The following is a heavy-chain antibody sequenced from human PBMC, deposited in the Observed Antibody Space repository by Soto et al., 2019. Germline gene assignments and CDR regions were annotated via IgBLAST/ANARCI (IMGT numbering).Heavy chain of an antibody. CDR2: ISSSSSYT. D-gene: IGHD5-12*01. CDR1: GFTFSDYY. CDR3: ARERGGGYSGYGWFDP. V-gene: IGHV3-11*06. Sequence: GGSLRLSCAASGFTFSDYYMSWIRQAPGKGLEWVSYISSSSSYTNYADSVKGRFTISRDNATNSLYLQMNSLRAEDTAVYYCARERGGGYSGYGWFDPWGQGTLVTVSS. J-gene: IGHJ5*02.